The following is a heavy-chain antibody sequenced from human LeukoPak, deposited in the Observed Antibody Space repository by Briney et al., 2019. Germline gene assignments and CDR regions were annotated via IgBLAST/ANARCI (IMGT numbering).Heavy chain of an antibody. CDR3: ARDLPAAAGTGYFDY. J-gene: IGHJ4*02. CDR2: IIPIFGTT. Sequence: GASVKVSCKASGGTFSSYAISWVRQAPGQGLEWMGGIIPIFGTTNYAQKFQDRVTITADKSTSTAYMELSSLRSEDTAVYYCARDLPAAAGTGYFDYWGQGTLVTVSS. CDR1: GGTFSSYA. V-gene: IGHV1-69*06. D-gene: IGHD6-13*01.